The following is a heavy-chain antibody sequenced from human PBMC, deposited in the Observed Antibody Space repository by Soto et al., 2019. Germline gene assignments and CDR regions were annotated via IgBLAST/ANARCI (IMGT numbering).Heavy chain of an antibody. Sequence: SETLSLTCTVSGCSISSSSYSWSWIRQPPGKGLEWIGYIYHSGYTYCNPSLKSRVTISVDRSKNQFSLKLSSVTAADTAVYYCARAHYGDYGYGMDVWGQGTTVTVSS. V-gene: IGHV4-30-2*01. CDR1: GCSISSSSYS. CDR3: ARAHYGDYGYGMDV. CDR2: IYHSGYT. J-gene: IGHJ6*02. D-gene: IGHD4-17*01.